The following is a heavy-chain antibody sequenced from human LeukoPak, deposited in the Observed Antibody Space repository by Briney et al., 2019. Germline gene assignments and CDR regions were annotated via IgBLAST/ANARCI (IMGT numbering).Heavy chain of an antibody. D-gene: IGHD3-22*01. CDR1: GFTFSSYA. CDR3: ARDGYYDSSGYYAFDY. V-gene: IGHV3-30*04. CDR2: ISYDGSNK. Sequence: GGSLRLSCAASGFTFSSYAMHWVRQAPGKGLEWVAVISYDGSNKYYADSVKGRFTISRDNSKNTLYLQMNSLRAEDTAVHYCARDGYYDSSGYYAFDYWGQGTLVTVSS. J-gene: IGHJ4*02.